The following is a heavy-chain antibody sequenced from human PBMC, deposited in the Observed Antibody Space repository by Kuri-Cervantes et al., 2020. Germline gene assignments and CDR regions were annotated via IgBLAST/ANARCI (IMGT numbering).Heavy chain of an antibody. J-gene: IGHJ4*02. CDR3: ARVVGRITMVRGVLPYYFDY. Sequence: GESLKIPWAASGFTFSSYSMNWVRQAPGKGLEWVSSISSSSSYIYYADSVKGRFTISRDNAKNSLYLQMNSLRAEDTAVYYCARVVGRITMVRGVLPYYFDYWGQGTLVTVSS. CDR2: ISSSSSYI. CDR1: GFTFSSYS. D-gene: IGHD3-10*01. V-gene: IGHV3-21*04.